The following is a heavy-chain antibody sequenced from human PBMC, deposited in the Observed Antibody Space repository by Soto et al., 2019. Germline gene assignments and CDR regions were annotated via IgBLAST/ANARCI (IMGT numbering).Heavy chain of an antibody. V-gene: IGHV1-2*02. J-gene: IGHJ5*02. D-gene: IGHD2-15*01. CDR1: GYTFTGYY. Sequence: GASVKVSCKASGYTFTGYYMHWVRQAPGQGLEWMGWINPNSGGTNYAQKFQGRVTMTRDTSISTAYMELSRLRSDDTAVYYCARELGYCSGGSCYFHWFDPWGQGILVTAPQ. CDR3: ARELGYCSGGSCYFHWFDP. CDR2: INPNSGGT.